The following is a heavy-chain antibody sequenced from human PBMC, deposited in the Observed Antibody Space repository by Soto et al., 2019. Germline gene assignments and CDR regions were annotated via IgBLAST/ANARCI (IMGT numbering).Heavy chain of an antibody. CDR3: AKDLDYYGSGSYPDAFDI. CDR1: GFTFSTYA. Sequence: PGGSLRLSCAASGFTFSTYAMSWVRQAPGKGLEWVSIIPGSFGRTYYADSVEGRFTISRDNSKSTLYLQMNSLRAEDTAVYYCAKDLDYYGSGSYPDAFDIWGQGTMVTVSS. CDR2: IPGSFGRT. V-gene: IGHV3-23*01. D-gene: IGHD3-10*01. J-gene: IGHJ3*02.